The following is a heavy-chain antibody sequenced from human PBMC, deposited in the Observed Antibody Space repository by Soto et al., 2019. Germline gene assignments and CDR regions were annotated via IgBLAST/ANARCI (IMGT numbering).Heavy chain of an antibody. CDR1: GLSFSEYS. CDR2: ISGDTATT. D-gene: IGHD6-19*01. Sequence: PGGSLRLSCAASGLSFSEYSMTCVRQAPGKGLQWVSAISGDTATTHYADSVKGRFTISRDNSRDTLYLQMNSLRVEDTDIYYCAKPLQQWLLQGSGVDLWGQGTTVTVSS. CDR3: AKPLQQWLLQGSGVDL. J-gene: IGHJ6*02. V-gene: IGHV3-23*01.